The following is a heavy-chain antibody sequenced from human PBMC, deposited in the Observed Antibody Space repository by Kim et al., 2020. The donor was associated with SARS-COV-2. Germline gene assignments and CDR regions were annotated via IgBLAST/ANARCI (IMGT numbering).Heavy chain of an antibody. Sequence: GGSLRLSCAASGFTFSSYGMHWVRQAPGKGLEWVAVISYDGSNKYYADSVKGRFTISRDNSKNTLYLQMNSLRAEDTAVYYCAKALYCSGGSCFVDAFDIWGQGTMVTVSS. CDR1: GFTFSSYG. CDR2: ISYDGSNK. CDR3: AKALYCSGGSCFVDAFDI. D-gene: IGHD2-15*01. J-gene: IGHJ3*02. V-gene: IGHV3-30*18.